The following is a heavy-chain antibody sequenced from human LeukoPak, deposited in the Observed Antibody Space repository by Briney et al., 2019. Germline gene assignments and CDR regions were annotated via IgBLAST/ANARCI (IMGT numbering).Heavy chain of an antibody. J-gene: IGHJ3*02. D-gene: IGHD3-10*01. CDR1: GGSISSGSYY. Sequence: SETLSLTCTVPGGSISSGSYYWSWIRQPAGKGLEWIGRIYTSGSTNYNPSLKSRVTISVDTSKNQFSLKLSSVTAADTAVYYCARLYYSGIIGAFDIWGQGTMVTVSS. V-gene: IGHV4-61*02. CDR3: ARLYYSGIIGAFDI. CDR2: IYTSGST.